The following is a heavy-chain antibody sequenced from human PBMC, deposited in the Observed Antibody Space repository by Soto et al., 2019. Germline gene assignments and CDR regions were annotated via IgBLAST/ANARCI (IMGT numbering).Heavy chain of an antibody. CDR2: ISGSGGST. CDR3: AKASGWFGEFDY. D-gene: IGHD3-10*01. Sequence: EVQLLESGGGLVQPGGSLRLSCAASGFTFSSYAMSSVRQAPGKGLEWVSAISGSGGSTYYADSVKGRFTISRDNSKNTLYLQMNSLRAEDTAVYYCAKASGWFGEFDYWGQGTLVTVSS. CDR1: GFTFSSYA. V-gene: IGHV3-23*01. J-gene: IGHJ4*02.